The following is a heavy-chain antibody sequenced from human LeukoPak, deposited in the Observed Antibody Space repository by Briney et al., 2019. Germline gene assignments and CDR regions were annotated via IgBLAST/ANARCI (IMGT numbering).Heavy chain of an antibody. Sequence: PGGSLRLSCAASGFTFSSCGTSWVRQPPGKWLGWVSAIIASGGSTNYAGSVKGRFTISRDNSKNTLFLQMNSLRAEDTAVYYCAKGTYSSSPRDNWGQGTLVTVSS. J-gene: IGHJ4*02. CDR3: AKGTYSSSPRDN. D-gene: IGHD6-6*01. CDR2: IIASGGST. V-gene: IGHV3-23*01. CDR1: GFTFSSCG.